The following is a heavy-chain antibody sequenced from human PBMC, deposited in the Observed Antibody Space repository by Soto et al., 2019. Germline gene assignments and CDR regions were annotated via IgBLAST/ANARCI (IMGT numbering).Heavy chain of an antibody. V-gene: IGHV1-2*02. CDR3: ARDRGGYDFEGVDY. D-gene: IGHD5-12*01. Sequence: QVQLVQSGAEVKKPGASVKVSCKASGYTFTGYYMHWVRQAPGQGLEWMGWINPNSGGTNYAQKCQGRVTMTRDTSISTAYMELSRLRSDDTAVYYCARDRGGYDFEGVDYWGQGTLVTVSS. J-gene: IGHJ4*02. CDR1: GYTFTGYY. CDR2: INPNSGGT.